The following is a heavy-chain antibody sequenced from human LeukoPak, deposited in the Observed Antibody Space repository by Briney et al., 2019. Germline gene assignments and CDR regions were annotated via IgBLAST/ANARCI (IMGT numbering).Heavy chain of an antibody. CDR3: AKGKGGYYYYGMDV. CDR1: GLRFDDYA. J-gene: IGHJ6*02. V-gene: IGHV3-9*01. CDR2: ISWNSGTI. Sequence: GRSLRLSCVASGLRFDDYAMNWVRQAPGKGLEWASSISWNSGTICYGDSVKGRFTISRDNAKNSLYLQMNSLRAEDTALYYCAKGKGGYYYYGMDVWGQGTTVTVSS.